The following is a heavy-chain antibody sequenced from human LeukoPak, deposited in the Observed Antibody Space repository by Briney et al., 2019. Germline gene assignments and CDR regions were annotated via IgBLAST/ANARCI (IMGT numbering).Heavy chain of an antibody. J-gene: IGHJ6*03. CDR1: GFTFSSYG. D-gene: IGHD6-6*01. CDR3: AKDLSSSSVYYMDV. Sequence: GGSLRLSCAASGFTFSSYGMHWVRQAPGKGLEWVAFIRYDGSIKYYADSVKGRFTISRDKSKNMLFLQMNSLRAEDTAVYYCAKDLSSSSVYYMDVWGKGTTVTVSS. CDR2: IRYDGSIK. V-gene: IGHV3-30*02.